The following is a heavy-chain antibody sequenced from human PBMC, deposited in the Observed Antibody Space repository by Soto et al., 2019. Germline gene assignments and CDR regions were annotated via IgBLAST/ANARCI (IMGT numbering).Heavy chain of an antibody. CDR3: ARYKSNYYYGMDV. D-gene: IGHD1-20*01. CDR2: IYYSGIT. Sequence: SATLSLTCTVSGGSISSYYWSWIRQPPGKGLEWIGYIYYSGITNYNPSLKSRVTISVDTSKNQFSLKLSSVTAADTAVYYCARYKSNYYYGMDVWGQGTTVTVSS. J-gene: IGHJ6*02. CDR1: GGSISSYY. V-gene: IGHV4-59*01.